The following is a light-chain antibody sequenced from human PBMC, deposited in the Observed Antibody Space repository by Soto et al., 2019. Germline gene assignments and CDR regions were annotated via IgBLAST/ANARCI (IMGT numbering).Light chain of an antibody. CDR1: QSVSSSY. CDR3: QQYNNWPPT. J-gene: IGKJ1*01. CDR2: GAS. Sequence: EIVLTQSPGTLSLSPGARAPLSCRASQSVSSSYLAWYQQKPGQPPRLLIYGASSRATGIPARFSGSGSGTEFTLTISSLQSEDFAVYYCQQYNNWPPTFGQGTKVDIK. V-gene: IGKV3-15*01.